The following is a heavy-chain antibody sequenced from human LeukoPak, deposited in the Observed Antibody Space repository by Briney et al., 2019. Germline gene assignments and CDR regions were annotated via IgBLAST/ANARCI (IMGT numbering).Heavy chain of an antibody. J-gene: IGHJ6*03. V-gene: IGHV4-61*02. Sequence: SETLSLTCTVSGGSISSGSYYWSWIRQPAGKGLEWIGRIYTSGSTNYNPSLKSRVTISVDTSKNQFSLKLSSVTAADTAVYYCARLAGTGYSSSWWYYYYYMDVWGKGTTVTVSS. CDR2: IYTSGST. CDR3: ARLAGTGYSSSWWYYYYYMDV. D-gene: IGHD6-13*01. CDR1: GGSISSGSYY.